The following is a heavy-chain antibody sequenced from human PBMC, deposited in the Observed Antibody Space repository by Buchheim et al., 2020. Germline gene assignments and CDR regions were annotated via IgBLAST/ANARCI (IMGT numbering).Heavy chain of an antibody. D-gene: IGHD3-10*01. CDR2: ISYSGSL. CDR3: ARAAETLIKNHGSGNDYNQQFDC. Sequence: QVQLQESGPGLVKPSQTLSLTCTVSRGSISSGDYYWSWIRQPPGKGLEWIGYISYSGSLYYNPSLKGRLTISVDTSKNQFSLNLSSVTAADTAVYYCARAAETLIKNHGSGNDYNQQFDCWGQGTL. J-gene: IGHJ4*02. V-gene: IGHV4-30-4*01. CDR1: RGSISSGDYY.